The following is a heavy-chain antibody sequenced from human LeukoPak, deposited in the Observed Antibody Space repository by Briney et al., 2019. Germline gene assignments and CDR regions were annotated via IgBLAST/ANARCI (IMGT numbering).Heavy chain of an antibody. CDR3: AREGSYYYDSSGYGPEN. CDR1: GYTFTSYA. J-gene: IGHJ4*02. CDR2: INTNTGNP. V-gene: IGHV7-4-1*02. Sequence: ASVKVSCKASGYTFTSYAMNWVRQAPGQGLEWMGWINTNTGNPTYAQGFTGRFVFSLDTSVSTAYLQISSLKSEDTAVDYCAREGSYYYDSSGYGPENWGQGTLVTVSS. D-gene: IGHD3-22*01.